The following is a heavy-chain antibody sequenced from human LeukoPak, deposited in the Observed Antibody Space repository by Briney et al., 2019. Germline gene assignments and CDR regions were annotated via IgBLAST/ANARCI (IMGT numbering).Heavy chain of an antibody. CDR1: GFTFISYG. J-gene: IGHJ4*02. D-gene: IGHD4-23*01. V-gene: IGHV3-64*01. CDR2: ISSNGDST. CDR3: ASSYGSNKNPFDY. Sequence: GGSLRLSCSASGFTFISYGVHWVRQAPGKGLEYVSAISSNGDSTYYANSVRGRFTISIDNSKNTLYLQMGSLRAEDTAVYYCASSYGSNKNPFDYWGQGTLVTVSS.